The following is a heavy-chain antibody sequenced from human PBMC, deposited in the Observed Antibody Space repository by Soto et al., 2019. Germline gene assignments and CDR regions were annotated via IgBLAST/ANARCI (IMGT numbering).Heavy chain of an antibody. CDR1: GASISNSDYY. V-gene: IGHV4-39*01. Sequence: QLHLQEPGPGLLKPSETLSLTCTVSGASISNSDYYWGWIRQPPGKGLEWIGSIFYNDNTYYSPSLKSRLTISRDTSKSQFSLNLRSVTAADTAVYFCARHQYGHGLDVWGQGTTVTVSS. D-gene: IGHD3-10*01. J-gene: IGHJ6*02. CDR2: IFYNDNT. CDR3: ARHQYGHGLDV.